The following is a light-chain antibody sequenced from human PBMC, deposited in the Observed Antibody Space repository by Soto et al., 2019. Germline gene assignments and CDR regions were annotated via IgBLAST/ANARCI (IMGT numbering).Light chain of an antibody. CDR2: DAS. CDR3: QQYNNWPPWT. J-gene: IGKJ1*01. V-gene: IGKV3-15*01. CDR1: QSVSNN. Sequence: ILMTQSPATLSVSPGERATLSCRASQSVSNNLDWYKQKPGQAPRLLIYDASTRATGIPARFSGSGSGTEFTLTISGLQSEDFAVYYCQQYNNWPPWTFGQGTKVEIK.